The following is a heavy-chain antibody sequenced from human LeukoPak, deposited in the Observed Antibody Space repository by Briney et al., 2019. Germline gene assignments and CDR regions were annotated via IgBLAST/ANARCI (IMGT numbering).Heavy chain of an antibody. J-gene: IGHJ3*01. D-gene: IGHD4-17*01. CDR1: GFTFRTYA. Sequence: GGSLRLSCTASGFTFRTYAMIWVRQALGKGLEWVSAIRAGGDTTVYADAVRGRFTISRDNSNNALYLQMNELRADDTAVYYCARDPNGDYIGAFDFWGQGTMVTVSS. CDR2: IRAGGDTT. V-gene: IGHV3-23*01. CDR3: ARDPNGDYIGAFDF.